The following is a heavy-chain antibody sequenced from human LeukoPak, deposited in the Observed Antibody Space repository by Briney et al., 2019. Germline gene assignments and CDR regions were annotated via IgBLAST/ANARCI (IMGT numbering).Heavy chain of an antibody. CDR2: IYHSGST. D-gene: IGHD2-15*01. J-gene: IGHJ5*02. V-gene: IGHV4-38-2*02. CDR1: GYSISSGYY. CDR3: ARVDGSCSGGSCPSGNWFDP. Sequence: KPSETLSLTCTVSGYSISSGYYWGWIRQPPGKGLEWIGSIYHSGSTYYNPSLKSRVTISVDTSKNQFSLKLSSVTAADTAVYYCARVDGSCSGGSCPSGNWFDPWGQGTLVTVSS.